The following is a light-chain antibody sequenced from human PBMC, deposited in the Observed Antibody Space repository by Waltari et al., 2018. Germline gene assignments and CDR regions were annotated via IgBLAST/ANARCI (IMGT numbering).Light chain of an antibody. CDR3: QQYNSYPWT. CDR1: QSISSW. CDR2: KAS. Sequence: DIQMTQSPSTLSASVGDRVTITCRASQSISSWLAWYQQKPGKAPKLLIYKASSLESGVPSRFSGGGSGTEFALTISSLQPDDSATYYCQQYNSYPWTFGQGTKVEIK. V-gene: IGKV1-5*03. J-gene: IGKJ1*01.